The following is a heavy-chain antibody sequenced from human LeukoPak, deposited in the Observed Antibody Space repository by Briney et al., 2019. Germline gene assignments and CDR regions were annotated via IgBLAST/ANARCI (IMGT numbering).Heavy chain of an antibody. CDR2: ISSSSSTI. CDR3: ARDSPNLAPAATLYYYYYMDV. V-gene: IGHV3-48*04. J-gene: IGHJ6*03. D-gene: IGHD2-2*01. Sequence: GGSLRLSCAASGFTFSSYSMNWVRQAPGGGLEWVSYISSSSSTIYYSDSVKGRFTISRDNAKNSLYLQMNSLRAEDTAVYYCARDSPNLAPAATLYYYYYMDVWGKGTTVTVSS. CDR1: GFTFSSYS.